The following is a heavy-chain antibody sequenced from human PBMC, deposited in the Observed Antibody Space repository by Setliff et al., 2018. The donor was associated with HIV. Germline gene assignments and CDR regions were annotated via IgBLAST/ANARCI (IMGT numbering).Heavy chain of an antibody. CDR3: ATAGEMATIGYSYYYRGV. CDR1: GGTFSRNA. V-gene: IGHV1-69*13. CDR2: ITPIFGTP. Sequence: SVKVSCKASGGTFSRNAISWVRQAPGQGLEWIGGITPIFGTPKYAQKFQGRVTITADESRSTAYLELSSLRSEDTAVYYCATAGEMATIGYSYYYRGVWGKGTTVTVS. D-gene: IGHD3-10*01. J-gene: IGHJ6*03.